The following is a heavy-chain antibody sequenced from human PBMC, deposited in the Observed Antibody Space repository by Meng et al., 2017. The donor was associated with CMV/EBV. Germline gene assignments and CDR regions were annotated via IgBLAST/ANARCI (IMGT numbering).Heavy chain of an antibody. Sequence: ASVQVSCQASGYTFTSYGISWVRQAPGQGLEWMGWISAYNGNTNYAQKLQGRVTMTTDTSTSTAYMELRSLRSDDTAVYYCARNAFGNDILSYFDYWGQGTLVTVSS. CDR1: GYTFTSYG. J-gene: IGHJ4*02. V-gene: IGHV1-18*01. CDR3: ARNAFGNDILSYFDY. D-gene: IGHD3-9*01. CDR2: ISAYNGNT.